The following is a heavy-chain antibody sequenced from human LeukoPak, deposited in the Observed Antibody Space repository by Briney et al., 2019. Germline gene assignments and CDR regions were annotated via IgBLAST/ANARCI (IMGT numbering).Heavy chain of an antibody. Sequence: GGSLRLSCTASGFTFASYVMSWVRQAPGKGLEWVSAISGSGGNTYYADSVKGRFTISRDNSKNTLYLQMNSLRAEDTAVYYCAGDVVPGTYWGQGTLITVSS. CDR1: GFTFASYV. V-gene: IGHV3-23*01. D-gene: IGHD1-7*01. CDR2: ISGSGGNT. CDR3: AGDVVPGTY. J-gene: IGHJ4*02.